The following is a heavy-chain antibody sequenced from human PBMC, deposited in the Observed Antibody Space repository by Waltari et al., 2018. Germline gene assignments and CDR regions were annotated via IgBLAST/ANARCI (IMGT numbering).Heavy chain of an antibody. D-gene: IGHD3-3*01. CDR2: ISIRRSTI. Sequence: EVQLVESGGGLVQPGGSLRLSCAASGFTFNNYHMSGVRQAPGKGMEWVAYISIRRSTIDYAESVKGRFTISGDSAKNSVFLQMNSLRAEDTAVYFCGRDSGVGGTFDSWGQGALVIVTS. CDR3: GRDSGVGGTFDS. J-gene: IGHJ4*02. V-gene: IGHV3-48*01. CDR1: GFTFNNYH.